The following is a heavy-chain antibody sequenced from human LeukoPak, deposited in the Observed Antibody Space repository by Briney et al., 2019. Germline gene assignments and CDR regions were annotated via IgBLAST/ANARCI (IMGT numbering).Heavy chain of an antibody. CDR1: GSTLSSYS. V-gene: IGHV3-48*01. CDR2: ISIGGSTI. Sequence: PGGSLRLSCAATGSTLSSYSMNWVRQAPGKGLEWVSHISIGGSTIHYADSVRGRFTISRDSAKNSLYLKMNSLRADDTAVYYCSTAKFDYWGQGTLLTVSS. CDR3: STAKFDY. J-gene: IGHJ4*02.